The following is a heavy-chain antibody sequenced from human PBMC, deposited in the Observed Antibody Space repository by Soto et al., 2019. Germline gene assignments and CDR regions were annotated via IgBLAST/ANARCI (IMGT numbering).Heavy chain of an antibody. Sequence: SETLSLTCTGSGGSISSYYWSWIRQPPGKGLEWIGYIYYSGSTNYNPSLKSRVTISVDTSKNQFSLKLSSVTAADTAVYYCARVNRDIVVVPAVMRNAVAYNWFDPWAQRTLV. CDR2: IYYSGST. CDR3: ARVNRDIVVVPAVMRNAVAYNWFDP. D-gene: IGHD2-2*01. V-gene: IGHV4-59*01. CDR1: GGSISSYY. J-gene: IGHJ5*02.